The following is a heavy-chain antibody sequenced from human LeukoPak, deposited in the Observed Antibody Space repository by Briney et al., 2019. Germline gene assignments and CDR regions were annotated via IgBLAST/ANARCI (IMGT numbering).Heavy chain of an antibody. CDR1: GFTFSSYG. J-gene: IGHJ1*01. CDR3: AKEGLGIAARGFAEYFQH. CDR2: IRYDGSNK. V-gene: IGHV3-30*02. Sequence: GGSLRLSCAASGFTFSSYGMHWVRQAPGKGLEWVAFIRYDGSNKYYADSVKGRFTISRDNSKNTLYLQMNSLRAEDTAVYYCAKEGLGIAARGFAEYFQHWGQGTLVTVSS. D-gene: IGHD6-6*01.